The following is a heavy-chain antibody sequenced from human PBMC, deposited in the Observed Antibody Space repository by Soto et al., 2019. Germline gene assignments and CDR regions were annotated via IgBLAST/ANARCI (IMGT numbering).Heavy chain of an antibody. V-gene: IGHV4-4*02. CDR3: ARDRKPNLDD. CDR2: IYPTGNT. J-gene: IGHJ4*02. CDR1: GGSISSDNW. Sequence: SETLSLTCAVSGGSISSDNWWSWVRQSPGKGLEWIGEIYPTGNTNYNPSLRSRVAISVDKSKNQFSLKLSFVTAADTAVYFCARDRKPNLDDWGQGTLVTVSS.